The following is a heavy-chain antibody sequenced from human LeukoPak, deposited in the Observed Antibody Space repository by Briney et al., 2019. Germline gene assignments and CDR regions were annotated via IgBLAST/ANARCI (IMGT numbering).Heavy chain of an antibody. CDR3: ARGQSGWYTNWFDP. CDR1: GYTFTGYY. Sequence: ASVKVSCKASGYTFTGYYMRWVRQAPGQGLEWMGWINPNSGGTNYAQKFQGRVTMTRDTSISTAYMELSRLRSDDTAVYYCARGQSGWYTNWFDPWGQGTLVTVSS. V-gene: IGHV1-2*02. D-gene: IGHD6-19*01. J-gene: IGHJ5*02. CDR2: INPNSGGT.